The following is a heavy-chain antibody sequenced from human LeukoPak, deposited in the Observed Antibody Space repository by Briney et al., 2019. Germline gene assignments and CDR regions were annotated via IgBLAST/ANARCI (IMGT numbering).Heavy chain of an antibody. D-gene: IGHD3-22*01. V-gene: IGHV3-21*01. CDR2: ISSSSSYI. CDR1: GFTFSSYS. J-gene: IGHJ4*02. CDR3: ARGAHYYDSSGYFDY. Sequence: PGGSLRLSCAASGFTFSSYSMNWVRQAPGKGLEWVSSISSSSSYIYYADSVKGRFTISRDNAKNSLYLQMNSLRVEDTAVYYCARGAHYYDSSGYFDYWGQGTLVTVSS.